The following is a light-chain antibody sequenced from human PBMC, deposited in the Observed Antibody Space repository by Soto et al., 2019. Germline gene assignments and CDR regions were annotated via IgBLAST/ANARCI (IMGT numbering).Light chain of an antibody. Sequence: QAVVTQPPSVSGAPGQRVTISCTESSSNIGAGYDVHWYQQLPGTAPKLLIYGNSNRPSGVPDRFSGSKSGTSASLAITGLQAEDEADYYCQSYDSSLSGWVFGGGTQLTV. J-gene: IGLJ3*02. CDR1: SSNIGAGYD. CDR3: QSYDSSLSGWV. V-gene: IGLV1-40*01. CDR2: GNS.